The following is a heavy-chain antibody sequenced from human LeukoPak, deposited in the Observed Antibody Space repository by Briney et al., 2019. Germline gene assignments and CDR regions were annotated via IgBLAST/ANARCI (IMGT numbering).Heavy chain of an antibody. J-gene: IGHJ4*02. D-gene: IGHD6-19*01. CDR3: ARAPSNGWYFFDY. Sequence: SETLSLTCTISGDSINSYHWSWLRQPPGSKLEWIGYFYYSGSTNYNPSLKSRVTISVDTPKNQFSLKLSSVTAADTAVYYCARAPSNGWYFFDYWGQGTLVTVSS. CDR1: GDSINSYH. CDR2: FYYSGST. V-gene: IGHV4-59*01.